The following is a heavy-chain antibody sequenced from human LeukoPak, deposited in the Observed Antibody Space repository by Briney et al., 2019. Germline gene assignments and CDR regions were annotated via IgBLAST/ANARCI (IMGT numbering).Heavy chain of an antibody. D-gene: IGHD4-17*01. CDR3: ARGKTTVTTAHDAFDI. CDR2: MNPNSGNT. V-gene: IGHV1-8*01. J-gene: IGHJ3*02. CDR1: GYTFTSYD. Sequence: VASVKVSCKASGYTFTSYDINWVRQATGQGLEWMGWMNPNSGNTGYAQKFQGRVTMTRNTSISTAYMELSSLRSEDTAVYYCARGKTTVTTAHDAFDIWGQGTMVTVSS.